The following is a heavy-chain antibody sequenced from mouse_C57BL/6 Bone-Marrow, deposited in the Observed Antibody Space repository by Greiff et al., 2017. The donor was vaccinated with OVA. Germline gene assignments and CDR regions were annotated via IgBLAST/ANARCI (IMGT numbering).Heavy chain of an antibody. J-gene: IGHJ1*03. CDR3: ARDPYYYGSSSHWYFDV. CDR2: ISDGGSYT. CDR1: GFTFSSYA. V-gene: IGHV5-4*01. D-gene: IGHD1-1*01. Sequence: DVKLVESGGGLVKPGGSLKLSCAASGFTFSSYAMSWVRQTPEKRLEWVATISDGGSYTYYPDNVKGRFTISRDNAKIILYLQMSQLKSEDTAMYYCARDPYYYGSSSHWYFDVWGTGTTVTVSS.